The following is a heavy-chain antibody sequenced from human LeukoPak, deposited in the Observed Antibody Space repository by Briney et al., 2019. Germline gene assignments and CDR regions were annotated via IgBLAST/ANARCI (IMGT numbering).Heavy chain of an antibody. Sequence: GASVKVSCKASGYTFTSYGISWVRQAPGQGLEWMGWISAYNGNTNYAQKLQGRVTITTDTSTSTAYMELSRLRSDDTAVSYCARDTMVRGVMIPYNWFDPWGQGTLVTVSS. CDR2: ISAYNGNT. CDR1: GYTFTSYG. J-gene: IGHJ5*02. V-gene: IGHV1-18*01. D-gene: IGHD3-10*01. CDR3: ARDTMVRGVMIPYNWFDP.